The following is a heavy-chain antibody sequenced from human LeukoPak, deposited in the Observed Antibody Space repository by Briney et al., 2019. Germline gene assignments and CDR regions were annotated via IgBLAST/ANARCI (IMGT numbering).Heavy chain of an antibody. CDR2: MNPNSGNT. D-gene: IGHD6-6*01. CDR1: GHTFTRYD. J-gene: IGHJ4*02. CDR3: ARGPLDSSSTFDY. V-gene: IGHV1-8*01. Sequence: VASVKVSCKASGHTFTRYDMNWVRQASGLGFEWMGWMNPNSGNTGYAQKFQGRVTMNRNISISTAYMELSSLRSEDTAVYYCARGPLDSSSTFDYWGQGTLVTVSS.